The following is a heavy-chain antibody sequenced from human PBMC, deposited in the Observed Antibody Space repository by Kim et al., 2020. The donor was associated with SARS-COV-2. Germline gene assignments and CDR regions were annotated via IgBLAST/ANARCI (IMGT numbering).Heavy chain of an antibody. Sequence: ASTNCTPSLKSRVTISVDTAKNQFSLKLSSVAAADTAVYYCARDSSADYWGQGTLVTVSS. D-gene: IGHD6-6*01. CDR3: ARDSSADY. J-gene: IGHJ4*02. CDR2: AST. V-gene: IGHV4-34*01.